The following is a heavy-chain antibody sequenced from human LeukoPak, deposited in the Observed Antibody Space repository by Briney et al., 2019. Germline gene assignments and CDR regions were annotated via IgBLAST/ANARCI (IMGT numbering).Heavy chain of an antibody. D-gene: IGHD5-24*01. Sequence: SETLSLTCTVSGGSISSSSYYWGWIRQPPGKGLEWIGSIYYSGSTYYNPSLKSRVTISVDTSKNQFSLKLSSVTAADTAVYYCARRRDGYNLSGAVSWFDPWGQGTLVTVSS. J-gene: IGHJ5*02. CDR3: ARRRDGYNLSGAVSWFDP. CDR1: GGSISSSSYY. CDR2: IYYSGST. V-gene: IGHV4-39*01.